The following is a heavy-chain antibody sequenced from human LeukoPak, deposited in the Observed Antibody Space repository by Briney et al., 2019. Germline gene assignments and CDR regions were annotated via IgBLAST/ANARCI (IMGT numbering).Heavy chain of an antibody. CDR1: GYSISSGYY. D-gene: IGHD3-22*01. J-gene: IGHJ6*03. V-gene: IGHV4-38-2*02. Sequence: SETLSLTCTVSGYSISSGYYWGWIRQPPGKGLEWIGSIYHSGSTYYNPSLKSRVTISVDTSKNQFSLKLSSVTAADTAVYYCARRGTVITYYYYMDVWGKGTTVTVSS. CDR3: ARRGTVITYYYYMDV. CDR2: IYHSGST.